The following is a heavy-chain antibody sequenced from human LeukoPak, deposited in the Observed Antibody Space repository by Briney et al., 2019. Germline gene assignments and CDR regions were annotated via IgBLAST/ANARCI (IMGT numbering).Heavy chain of an antibody. V-gene: IGHV4-38-2*01. D-gene: IGHD6-13*01. CDR1: GYSISSGYY. J-gene: IGHJ6*03. CDR2: IYHSGNT. Sequence: SETLSLTCAVSGYSISSGYYWGWIRQPPGKGLDWIGSIYHSGNTYYNPSLKSRVTISVDTSKNQFSLKLSSVTAADTAVYYCARNRDEKAGIAAFYYYYYMDVWGKGTTVTVSS. CDR3: ARNRDEKAGIAAFYYYYYMDV.